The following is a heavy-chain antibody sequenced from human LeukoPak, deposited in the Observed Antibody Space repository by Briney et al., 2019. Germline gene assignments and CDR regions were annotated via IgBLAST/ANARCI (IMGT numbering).Heavy chain of an antibody. CDR1: GFTFSNAW. V-gene: IGHV3-15*01. D-gene: IGHD6-13*01. J-gene: IGHJ4*02. CDR3: TTTSSSWYTYYFDY. Sequence: GGSLRLSCAASGFTFSNAWMSWVRQAPGKGLEWVGRIKSKTDGGTTDYAAPVKGRFTISRDDSKNTLYLQMNSLKPEDTAVYYCTTTSSSWYTYYFDYWGQGTLVTVSS. CDR2: IKSKTDGGTT.